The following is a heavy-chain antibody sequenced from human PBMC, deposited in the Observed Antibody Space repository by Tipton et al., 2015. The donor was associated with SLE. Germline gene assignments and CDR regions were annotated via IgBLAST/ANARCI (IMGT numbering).Heavy chain of an antibody. CDR1: GGSISSHY. D-gene: IGHD2-8*01. J-gene: IGHJ3*02. V-gene: IGHV4-59*11. CDR2: IYYSGST. Sequence: TLSLTCTVSGGSISSHYWSWIRQPPGKGLEWIGYIYYSGSTNYNPSLKSRVTISVDTSKNQFSLKLSSVTAADTAVYYCARVTLGYCSDGVCYPDGFDIWGQGTMVTVSS. CDR3: ARVTLGYCSDGVCYPDGFDI.